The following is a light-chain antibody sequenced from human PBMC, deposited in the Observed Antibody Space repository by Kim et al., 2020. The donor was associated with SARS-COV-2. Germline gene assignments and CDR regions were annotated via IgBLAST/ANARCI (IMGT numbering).Light chain of an antibody. V-gene: IGLV1-44*01. CDR1: STNIGINV. J-gene: IGLJ2*01. CDR2: NNN. Sequence: SELTQPPSASGTPGQRVAISCSGSSTNIGINVVHWYQQLPGTAPKLLIFNNNQRPSGVPDRFSGSKSGTSASLAISGLQSEDEADYYCATWDDSLHGVVFGGGTQLTVL. CDR3: ATWDDSLHGVV.